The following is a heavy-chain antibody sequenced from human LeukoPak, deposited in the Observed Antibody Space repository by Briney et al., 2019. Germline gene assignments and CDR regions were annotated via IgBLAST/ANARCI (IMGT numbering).Heavy chain of an antibody. CDR3: ARRRITMVRGVIIRGYFDY. V-gene: IGHV4-34*01. CDR1: GGSFSGYY. Sequence: SETLSLTCAVYGGSFSGYYWSWIRQPPGKGLEWMGEINHSGSTNYNPSLKSRVTISVDTSKNQFSLKLSSVTAADMAVYYCARRRITMVRGVIIRGYFDYWGQGTLVTVSS. CDR2: INHSGST. J-gene: IGHJ4*02. D-gene: IGHD3-10*01.